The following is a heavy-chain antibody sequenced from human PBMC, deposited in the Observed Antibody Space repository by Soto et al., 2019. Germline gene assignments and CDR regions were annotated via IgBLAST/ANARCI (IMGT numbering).Heavy chain of an antibody. V-gene: IGHV5-51*01. CDR1: GYSFTIYW. CDR3: ARGGVSTRTFDY. CDR2: IYPSDSDT. D-gene: IGHD3-3*01. J-gene: IGHJ4*02. Sequence: GESLKISFKGSGYSFTIYWIAWVRQMPGKGLELMGIIYPSDSDTRYRPSFQGQVTISADKSISSAYLQWSSLRASDTAMYYCARGGVSTRTFDYWGQGTPVTVSS.